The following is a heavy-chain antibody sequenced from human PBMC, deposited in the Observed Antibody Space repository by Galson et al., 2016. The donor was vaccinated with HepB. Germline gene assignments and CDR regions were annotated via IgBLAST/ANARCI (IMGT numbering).Heavy chain of an antibody. V-gene: IGHV3-9*01. CDR2: LSWNSGNV. CDR1: GFTFDAYA. D-gene: IGHD6-13*01. Sequence: SLRLSCAASGFTFDAYAMHWVRQAPGKGLEWVSGLSWNSGNVGYADSVKGRFTISRDNAKNSLYLQMNSLRAEDTSFYYCAKAGTYSNNKGWFDPWCQGTLVTVSS. J-gene: IGHJ5*02. CDR3: AKAGTYSNNKGWFDP.